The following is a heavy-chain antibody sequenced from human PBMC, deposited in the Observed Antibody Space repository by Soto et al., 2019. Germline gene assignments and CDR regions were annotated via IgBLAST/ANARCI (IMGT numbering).Heavy chain of an antibody. CDR2: INPNTVDT. J-gene: IGHJ6*02. D-gene: IGHD5-12*01. CDR1: GYKFTDYD. Sequence: QVQLVQSGAEVKKPGASVNVSCKVSGYKFTDYDITWVRQAPGQGLEWRGWINPNTVDTTYAHKFQGWVTMTRNTSISLAYMELKRMRSDGTAMYYCARDLLTGYSGYGYYYYGMDVWGQGTAVTVSS. V-gene: IGHV1-2*04. CDR3: ARDLLTGYSGYGYYYYGMDV.